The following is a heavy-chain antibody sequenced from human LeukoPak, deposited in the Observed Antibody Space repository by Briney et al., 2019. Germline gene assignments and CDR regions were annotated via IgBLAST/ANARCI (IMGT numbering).Heavy chain of an antibody. CDR2: IWYDGSNK. V-gene: IGHV3-33*06. J-gene: IGHJ4*02. Sequence: GGSLRLSCAASGFTFSSYAMSWVRQAPGKGLEWVAVIWYDGSNKYYADSVKGRFTISRDNSKNTLYLQMNSLRAEDTAVYYCAKDPAPSSGWYGYFDYWGQGTLVTVSS. CDR3: AKDPAPSSGWYGYFDY. CDR1: GFTFSSYA. D-gene: IGHD6-19*01.